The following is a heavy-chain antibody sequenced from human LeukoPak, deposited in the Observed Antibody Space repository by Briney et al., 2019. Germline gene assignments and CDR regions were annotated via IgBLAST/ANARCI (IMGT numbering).Heavy chain of an antibody. D-gene: IGHD2-2*02. CDR1: GGSFSGYY. Sequence: SETLSLTCAVYGGSFSGYYWSWIRQPPGKGLEWIGEINHSGSTNYNPSLKSRVTISVDTSENQFSLKLSSVTAADTAVYYCARGGCSSTSCYTGGFDYWGQGTLVTVSS. V-gene: IGHV4-34*01. J-gene: IGHJ4*02. CDR2: INHSGST. CDR3: ARGGCSSTSCYTGGFDY.